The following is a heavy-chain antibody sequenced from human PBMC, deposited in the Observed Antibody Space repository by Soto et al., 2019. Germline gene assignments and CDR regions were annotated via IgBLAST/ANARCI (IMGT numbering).Heavy chain of an antibody. CDR1: GDSINNYF. CDR3: ARARQRDTGRGLDV. V-gene: IGHV4-59*01. CDR2: ISYSGST. J-gene: IGHJ6*02. D-gene: IGHD5-18*01. Sequence: SETLSLTCTISGDSINNYFWNWIRQPPGKGLEWIGYISYSGSTSYNPSLQSRVTISSDTSKNQFSLRLSSVTAADTAVYYCARARQRDTGRGLDVWGQGTTVTVSS.